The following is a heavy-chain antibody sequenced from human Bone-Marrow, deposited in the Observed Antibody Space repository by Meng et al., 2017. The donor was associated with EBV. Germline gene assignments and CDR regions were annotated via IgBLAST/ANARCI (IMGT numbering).Heavy chain of an antibody. D-gene: IGHD3-10*01. CDR3: ASESGRGYTPDY. V-gene: IGHV1-69*06. Sequence: QVQLGHSGAEVKKPGSSVKVSCKTSRGTFSSDAISWVRQAPGQGLGWMGGLIPMLGAPNYAQKFQERVTILADKSTSIHYMELSSLRSDDTAVYYCASESGRGYTPDYWGRGTLVTVPS. J-gene: IGHJ4*02. CDR1: RGTFSSDA. CDR2: LIPMLGAP.